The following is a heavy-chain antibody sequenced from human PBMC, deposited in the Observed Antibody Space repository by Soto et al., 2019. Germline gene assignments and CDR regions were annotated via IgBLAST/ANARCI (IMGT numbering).Heavy chain of an antibody. CDR3: ARAPRHGTYNWNYGIPPKGWFDP. D-gene: IGHD1-7*01. CDR1: GGSTSSSSYY. Sequence: PLETLSLTCTVSGGSTSSSSYYWGWIRQPPGKGLEGIGSIYYSGSTYYNPSLKSRGTISVDTSKNQFSLKLSSVTAADTAVYYCARAPRHGTYNWNYGIPPKGWFDPWGQGTRVAVSS. V-gene: IGHV4-39*01. CDR2: IYYSGST. J-gene: IGHJ5*02.